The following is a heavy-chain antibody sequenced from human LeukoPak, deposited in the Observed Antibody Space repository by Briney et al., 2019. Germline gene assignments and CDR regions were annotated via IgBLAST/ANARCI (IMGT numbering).Heavy chain of an antibody. CDR2: ISSSSSYI. J-gene: IGHJ4*02. D-gene: IGHD3-9*01. Sequence: GGSLRLSCAASGFTFSSYSMNWVRQAPGKGLEWVSSISSSSSYIYYADSVKGRFTISRDNAKNSLYLQMNSLRAEDTAVYYCARAPSRHYDILTGYYDFDYWGQGTLVTVSS. CDR3: ARAPSRHYDILTGYYDFDY. CDR1: GFTFSSYS. V-gene: IGHV3-21*01.